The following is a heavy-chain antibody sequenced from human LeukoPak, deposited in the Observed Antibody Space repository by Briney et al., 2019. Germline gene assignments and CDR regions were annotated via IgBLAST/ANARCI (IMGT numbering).Heavy chain of an antibody. CDR2: ISGSGGST. J-gene: IGHJ4*02. V-gene: IGHV3-23*01. D-gene: IGHD2-2*01. Sequence: GGSLRLSCAASGFTFSSYAMSWVRQAPGKGLEWVSAISGSGGSTYYADSVKGRFTISRDNSKNTLYLQMNSLRAEDTAVYYCAKDLGDAGTDIIILPAALTFDYWGQGTLVTVSS. CDR3: AKDLGDAGTDIIILPAALTFDY. CDR1: GFTFSSYA.